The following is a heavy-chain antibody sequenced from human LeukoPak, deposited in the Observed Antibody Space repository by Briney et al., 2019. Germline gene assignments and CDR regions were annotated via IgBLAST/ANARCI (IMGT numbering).Heavy chain of an antibody. CDR2: ISYSSATI. V-gene: IGHV3-9*01. Sequence: GRSLRLSCAASGSTFDEYAMHWVRQAPGKGLEWVSGISYSSATIGYVDSVKGRFIISRDNAKNSLYLQMNSLRAEDTALYFCAKDRGGGSQLGDAFDVWGQGTMVSVSS. D-gene: IGHD2-15*01. CDR3: AKDRGGGSQLGDAFDV. CDR1: GSTFDEYA. J-gene: IGHJ3*01.